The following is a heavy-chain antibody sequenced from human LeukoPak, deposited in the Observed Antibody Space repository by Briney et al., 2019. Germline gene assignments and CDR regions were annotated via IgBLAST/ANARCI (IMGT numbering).Heavy chain of an antibody. V-gene: IGHV4-59*01. J-gene: IGHJ6*03. Sequence: GSLRLSCAASGFTFSSYWMSWVRQAPGKGLEWIGYIYYSGSTNYNPSLKSRVTISVDTSKNQFPLKLSSVTAADTAVYYCARSAGLAYYYYYMDVWGKGTTVTISS. D-gene: IGHD6-25*01. CDR2: IYYSGST. CDR3: ARSAGLAYYYYYMDV. CDR1: GFTFSSYW.